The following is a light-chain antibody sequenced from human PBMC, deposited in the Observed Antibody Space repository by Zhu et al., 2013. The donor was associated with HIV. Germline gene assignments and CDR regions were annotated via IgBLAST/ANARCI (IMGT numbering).Light chain of an antibody. J-gene: IGLJ2*01. CDR1: ESNIGENH. CDR3: ATWDNSLSAGV. V-gene: IGLV1-51*01. Sequence: QSVLTQPPSISAASGQKVTISCSGSESNIGENHVSWYQQLPGTAPKVLIYDNNRRPSGIPDRFSGSRSGTSATLDITGLQTGDEAEYYCATWDNSLSAGVFGGGTKLTVL. CDR2: DNN.